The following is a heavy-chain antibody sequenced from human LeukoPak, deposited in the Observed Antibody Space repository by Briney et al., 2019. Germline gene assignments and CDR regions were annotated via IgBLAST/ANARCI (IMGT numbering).Heavy chain of an antibody. Sequence: GGSLRLSCAVSGFTFSSYWMSWVRQAPGNGPEWVANIKEDESEKNYVDSVKGRFTISRDSAKNSLYLQMNSLRAEDTAVYYCAKHSHDGSAPYYEVQLDYWGQGTLVTVSS. CDR1: GFTFSSYW. V-gene: IGHV3-7*01. J-gene: IGHJ4*02. CDR2: IKEDESEK. D-gene: IGHD3-22*01. CDR3: AKHSHDGSAPYYEVQLDY.